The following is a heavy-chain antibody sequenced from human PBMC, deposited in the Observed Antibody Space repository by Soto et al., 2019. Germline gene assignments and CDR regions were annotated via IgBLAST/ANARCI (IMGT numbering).Heavy chain of an antibody. CDR3: AKSGGGGIYYYYAMGV. V-gene: IGHV1-69*06. CDR1: GGYFNNRQTLNSYP. CDR2: IIPLFGTT. Sequence: QVQVVQSGAEVKRPGSSVNVSCKASGGYFNNRQTLNSYPISWVRQAPGQGLEWMGGIIPLFGTTNYAQRLQGRATIASDKSASATYLQLNKVKSDDTTLYYGAKSGGGGIYYYYAMGVRGQGTTVTVSS. D-gene: IGHD3-16*01. J-gene: IGHJ6*02.